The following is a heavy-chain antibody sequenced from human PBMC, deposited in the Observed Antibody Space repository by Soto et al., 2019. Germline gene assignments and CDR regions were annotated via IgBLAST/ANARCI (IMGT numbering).Heavy chain of an antibody. CDR3: ARLTEAVTTFVY. CDR2: INQIGSVK. CDR1: GFALSPYW. V-gene: IGHV3-7*03. J-gene: IGHJ4*02. Sequence: GGSLRLSCEASGFALSPYWMSWVRQAPGKGLEWVASINQIGSVKHYVDPVRGRFTISRDNAKNSLFLQMNSLSAEDTAVYYCARLTEAVTTFVYWGQGTPVTVS. D-gene: IGHD1-1*01.